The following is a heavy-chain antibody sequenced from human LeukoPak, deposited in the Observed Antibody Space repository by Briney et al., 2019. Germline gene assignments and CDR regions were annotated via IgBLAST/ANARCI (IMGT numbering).Heavy chain of an antibody. CDR2: ITASGDNT. Sequence: PGGSLRLSCAASGFTFSSYAMGWVRQAPGKGLEWVSAITASGDNTYYADSVKGRLTISRDNSKNTLYLQMNSLRAEDTDVYYCAKGNGYSYGRYYFDYWGQGTLVTVSS. CDR3: AKGNGYSYGRYYFDY. J-gene: IGHJ4*02. D-gene: IGHD5-18*01. V-gene: IGHV3-23*01. CDR1: GFTFSSYA.